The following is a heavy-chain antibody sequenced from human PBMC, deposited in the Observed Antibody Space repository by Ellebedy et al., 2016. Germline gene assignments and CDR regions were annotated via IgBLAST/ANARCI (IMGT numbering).Heavy chain of an antibody. CDR3: ARDRGDFWSGYYRPKTGIDY. CDR1: GGTFSSYA. J-gene: IGHJ4*02. Sequence: ASVKVSCKASGGTFSSYAISWARQAPGQGLEWMGRIIPILGIANYAQKFQGRVTITADKSTSTAYMELSSLRSEDTAVYYCARDRGDFWSGYYRPKTGIDYWGQGTLVTVSS. CDR2: IIPILGIA. V-gene: IGHV1-69*04. D-gene: IGHD3-3*01.